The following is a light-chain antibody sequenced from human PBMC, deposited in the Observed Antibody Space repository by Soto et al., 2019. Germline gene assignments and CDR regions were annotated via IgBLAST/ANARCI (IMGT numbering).Light chain of an antibody. CDR3: CSSGVSPTYV. CDR2: EVN. CDR1: SSNVGSYKL. Sequence: QSALTQPASVSGSPGQSITISCTGPSSNVGSYKLGSWYQQHPGKSPKLLLFEVNTRPSGASNRFSCSKSGHTASLTISGLKVADEADYYYCSSGVSPTYVFGTGTKLTVL. V-gene: IGLV2-23*02. J-gene: IGLJ1*01.